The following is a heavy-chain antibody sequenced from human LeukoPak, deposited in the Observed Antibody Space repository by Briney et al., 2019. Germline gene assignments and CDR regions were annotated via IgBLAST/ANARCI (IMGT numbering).Heavy chain of an antibody. CDR2: IYYSGST. CDR1: GDSISSSSYY. D-gene: IGHD1-14*01. V-gene: IGHV4-39*07. J-gene: IGHJ4*02. CDR3: ARDITGSFDY. Sequence: SETLSLTCTVSGDSISSSSYYWGWIRQPPGKGLEWIGSIYYSGSTYYNPSLKSRVTISVDTSKNQFSLKLSSVTAADTAVYYCARDITGSFDYWGQGNLVTVSS.